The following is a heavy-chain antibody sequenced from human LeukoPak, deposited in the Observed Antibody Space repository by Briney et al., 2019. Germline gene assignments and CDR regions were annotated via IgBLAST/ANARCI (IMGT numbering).Heavy chain of an antibody. CDR2: ISHDGSKK. D-gene: IGHD5-18*01. CDR3: ARANGQLWTTPDY. CDR1: GSTLSSYG. J-gene: IGHJ4*02. Sequence: GGSLRLSCAASGSTLSSYGMHWVRQPQGEGLEWVAVISHDGSKKYSAESVKGRFTISRDNSKNTLYLQMNSLRAEDTAVYYCARANGQLWTTPDYWGQGTLVTISS. V-gene: IGHV3-30*03.